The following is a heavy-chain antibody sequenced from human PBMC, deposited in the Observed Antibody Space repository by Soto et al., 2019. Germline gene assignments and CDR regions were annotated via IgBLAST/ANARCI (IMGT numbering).Heavy chain of an antibody. CDR1: GYTFTTYD. V-gene: IGHV1-8*01. CDR2: MNPKNGET. CDR3: ARVSRRANDPAHDFAN. Sequence: ASVKGSCKASGYTFTTYDINWVRQATGQGLEWMGWMNPKNGETGYAQKFQGRVIMTRDTSISTAYMELSSLRSEDTALYYCARVSRRANDPAHDFANWGQGALVTVSS. J-gene: IGHJ4*02.